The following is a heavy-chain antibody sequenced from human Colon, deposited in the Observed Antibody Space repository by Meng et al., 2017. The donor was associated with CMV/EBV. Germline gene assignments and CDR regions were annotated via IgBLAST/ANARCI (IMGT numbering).Heavy chain of an antibody. CDR2: MSGSGGST. J-gene: IGHJ4*02. V-gene: IGHV3-23*01. CDR1: GFTFSSYA. D-gene: IGHD2-2*01. CDR3: AKDGACSSSSCQTPLDY. Sequence: LSLTCAASGFTFSSYAMSWVRQAPGKGLEWVSVMSGSGGSTNYADSVKGRFTISRDNSKSTLYLQMNSLRAEDTAIYYCAKDGACSSSSCQTPLDYWGQGTLVTVSS.